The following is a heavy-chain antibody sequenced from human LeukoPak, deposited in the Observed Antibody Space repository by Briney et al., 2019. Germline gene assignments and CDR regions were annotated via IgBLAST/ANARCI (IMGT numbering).Heavy chain of an antibody. CDR1: GFTFSSYS. CDR3: ARESEDDFWSGYYPPGFDP. CDR2: ISSSSSTI. Sequence: PGGSLRFSCAASGFTFSSYSMNWVRQAPGKGLEWVSYISSSSSTIYYADSVKGRFTISRDNAKNSLYLQMNSLRDEDTAVYYCARESEDDFWSGYYPPGFDPWGQGTLVTVSS. V-gene: IGHV3-48*02. D-gene: IGHD3-3*01. J-gene: IGHJ5*02.